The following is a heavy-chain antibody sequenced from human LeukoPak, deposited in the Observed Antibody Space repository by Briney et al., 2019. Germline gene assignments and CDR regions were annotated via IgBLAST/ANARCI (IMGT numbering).Heavy chain of an antibody. Sequence: PSETLSLTCTVSGGSISSYYWSWIRKPSGKGLEGSGYIYYSGSTNYNPSLKTRVTISVATSKTQFSLKLSSVTAADTAVYYCARGTAAAVPFLTGWGQGTLVTVSS. V-gene: IGHV4-59*01. CDR3: ARGTAAAVPFLTG. CDR1: GGSISSYY. CDR2: IYYSGST. J-gene: IGHJ4*02. D-gene: IGHD3-9*01.